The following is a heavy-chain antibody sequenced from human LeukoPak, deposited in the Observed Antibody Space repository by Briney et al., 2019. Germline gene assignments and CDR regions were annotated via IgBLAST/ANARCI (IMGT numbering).Heavy chain of an antibody. D-gene: IGHD6-19*01. J-gene: IGHJ4*02. CDR1: GFTFSSYA. CDR2: ISGSGGST. Sequence: GGSLRLPCVASGFTFSSYAMSWVRQAPGKGLEWVSAISGSGGSTYYADSVKGRFTISRDNSKNTLYLQMNSLRAEDTAVYYCATGGWLVENGYWGQGTLVTVSS. V-gene: IGHV3-23*01. CDR3: ATGGWLVENGY.